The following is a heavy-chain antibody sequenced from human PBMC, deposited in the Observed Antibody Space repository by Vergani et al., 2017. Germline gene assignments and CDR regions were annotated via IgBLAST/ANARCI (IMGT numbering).Heavy chain of an antibody. CDR3: ARGPXMFGVVKKQHFYYYYMDV. V-gene: IGHV4-4*02. J-gene: IGHJ6*03. D-gene: IGHD3-3*01. CDR1: GGSISSSNR. Sequence: QVQLQESGPGLVKPSGTLSLTCAVSGGSISSSNRWSWVRQPPGKGLVWIGEIYHSGSTNYNPSLKSRVTISVDKSKNQFSLKLSSVTAADTAVYYCARGPXMFGVVKKQHFYYYYMDVWGKGTTVTVSS. CDR2: IYHSGST.